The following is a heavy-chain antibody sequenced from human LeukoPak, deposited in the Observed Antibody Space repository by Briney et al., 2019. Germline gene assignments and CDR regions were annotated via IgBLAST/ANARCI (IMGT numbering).Heavy chain of an antibody. CDR2: IHYSGST. J-gene: IGHJ4*02. V-gene: IGHV4-59*08. CDR1: GGSLSSYF. CDR3: ARGGEDGYNLLTFDF. Sequence: SETLSLTCTVSGGSLSSYFWRWIRQPPGKRLEGIGYIHYSGSTNYNPSLKSRVTISVDTSKNNFSLKLSSVTAADTAVYYCARGGEDGYNLLTFDFWGQGTLVTVSS. D-gene: IGHD5-24*01.